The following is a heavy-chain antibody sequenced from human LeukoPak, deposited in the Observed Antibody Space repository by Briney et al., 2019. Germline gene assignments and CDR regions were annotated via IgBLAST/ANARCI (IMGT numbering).Heavy chain of an antibody. CDR3: ARGVPVAGTRWFDP. Sequence: ASVKVSCKASGYTFPSYDINWVRQATGQGLEWMGWMNPNSGNTGYAQRFQGRVTITRNTSISTAYMELSSLRSEDTAVYYCARGVPVAGTRWFDPWGQGTLVTVSS. D-gene: IGHD6-19*01. CDR1: GYTFPSYD. J-gene: IGHJ5*02. CDR2: MNPNSGNT. V-gene: IGHV1-8*03.